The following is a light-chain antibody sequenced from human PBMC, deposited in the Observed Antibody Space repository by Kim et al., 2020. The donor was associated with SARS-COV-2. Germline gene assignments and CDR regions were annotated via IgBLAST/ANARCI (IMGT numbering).Light chain of an antibody. CDR1: LSINNY. V-gene: IGKV3-11*01. CDR3: QQRSKWPLT. J-gene: IGKJ4*01. Sequence: LSPGERATLSCRASLSINNYLAWYQQKRGQAPRLLSYDASTRATGIPAKFSGSGSGTEFTLTISSLEPEDFAVYYCQQRSKWPLTFGGGTKVDIK. CDR2: DAS.